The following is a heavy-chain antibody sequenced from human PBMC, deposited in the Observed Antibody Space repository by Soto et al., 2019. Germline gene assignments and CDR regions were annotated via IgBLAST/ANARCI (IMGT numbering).Heavy chain of an antibody. D-gene: IGHD4-17*01. Sequence: ASVKVSCKALGYTFTGYYMHWLRQAPGQGLEWMGWINPNSGGTNYAQKFQGWVTMTRDTSISTAYMELSRLRSDDTAVYYCARARDDYSDHVRLNKYYYYYYLDVWGKGTTVSVSS. CDR2: INPNSGGT. V-gene: IGHV1-2*04. CDR3: ARARDDYSDHVRLNKYYYYYYLDV. J-gene: IGHJ6*03. CDR1: GYTFTGYY.